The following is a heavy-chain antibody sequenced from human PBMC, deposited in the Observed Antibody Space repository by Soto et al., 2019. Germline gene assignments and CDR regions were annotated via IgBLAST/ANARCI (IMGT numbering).Heavy chain of an antibody. Sequence: GGSLNLSCATHCFPFPSPAMRWVAKASRRGLAWVSAISGRGGSTYSADSVHVRFTMSRDNSKNTLFLQMNSLRAEDTSVYYCAKDLAAAGTRHYYYYYMDVWGKGTTVTVSS. CDR2: ISGRGGST. CDR1: CFPFPSPA. D-gene: IGHD6-13*01. CDR3: AKDLAAAGTRHYYYYYMDV. V-gene: IGHV3-23*01. J-gene: IGHJ6*03.